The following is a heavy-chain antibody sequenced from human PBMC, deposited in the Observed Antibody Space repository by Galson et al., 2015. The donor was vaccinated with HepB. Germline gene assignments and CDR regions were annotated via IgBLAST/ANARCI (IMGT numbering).Heavy chain of an antibody. J-gene: IGHJ4*02. V-gene: IGHV4-59*08. CDR1: GGSISSYY. CDR3: ARLPGRSYSSSWASSM. Sequence: SETLSLTCTVSGGSISSYYWSWIRQPPGKGLEWIGYIYYSGSTNYNPSLKSRVTISVDTSKNQFSLKLSSVTAADTAVYYCARLPGRSYSSSWASSMWGQGTLVTVSS. D-gene: IGHD6-13*01. CDR2: IYYSGST.